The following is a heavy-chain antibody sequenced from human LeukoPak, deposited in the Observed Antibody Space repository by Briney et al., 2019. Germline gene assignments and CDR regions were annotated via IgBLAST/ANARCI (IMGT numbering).Heavy chain of an antibody. Sequence: SVKVSCKASGGTFSSYAISWVRQAPGQGLEWMGGIIPIIGTANYAQKFQGRVTITTDESTSTAYMELSSLRSEDTAVYYCARDGSDYYYDSSGYENWFDPWGQGTLVTVSS. CDR1: GGTFSSYA. CDR2: IIPIIGTA. V-gene: IGHV1-69*05. CDR3: ARDGSDYYYDSSGYENWFDP. D-gene: IGHD3-22*01. J-gene: IGHJ5*02.